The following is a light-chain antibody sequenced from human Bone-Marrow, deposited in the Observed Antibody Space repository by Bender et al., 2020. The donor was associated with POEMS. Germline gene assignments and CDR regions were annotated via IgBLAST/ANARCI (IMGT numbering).Light chain of an antibody. Sequence: QSALTQPASVSGSPGQLITISCTGTSRDVGGYNYVSWYQQHPGKVPKVIIYDVSDRPSGVSNRFSGSKSGNTASLTVSGLQAEDEADYYCSSAAGGNKFVFGGGTKLTVL. J-gene: IGLJ2*01. CDR3: SSAAGGNKFV. CDR2: DVS. V-gene: IGLV2-14*03. CDR1: SRDVGGYNY.